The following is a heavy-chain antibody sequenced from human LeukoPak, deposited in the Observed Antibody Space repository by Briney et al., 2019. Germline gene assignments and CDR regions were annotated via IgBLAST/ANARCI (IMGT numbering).Heavy chain of an antibody. CDR1: GYTFTSYY. CDR2: INPSGSST. CDR3: ARSGGYYYDSSGLNY. J-gene: IGHJ4*02. D-gene: IGHD3-22*01. Sequence: ASVKVSCKASGYTFTSYYMHWVRQAPGQGLEWMGIINPSGSSTSYAQKFQGRVTMTRDMSTSTVYMELSSLRSEDTAVYYCARSGGYYYDSSGLNYWGQGTLVTVSS. V-gene: IGHV1-46*01.